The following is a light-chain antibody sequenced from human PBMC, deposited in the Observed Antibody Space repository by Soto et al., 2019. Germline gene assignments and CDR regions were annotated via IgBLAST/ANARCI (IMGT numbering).Light chain of an antibody. CDR2: EVT. V-gene: IGLV2-14*01. CDR1: SGDIGSYNR. J-gene: IGLJ1*01. CDR3: SSYTNINTRACV. Sequence: QSVLTQPASVSGSPGQSITISCTGTSGDIGSYNRVSWYQQHPGKAPKLIIYEVTDRPSGVSNLFSGSKSGNTASLTISGLQAEDEAEYYCSSYTNINTRACVFGTGTKLTVL.